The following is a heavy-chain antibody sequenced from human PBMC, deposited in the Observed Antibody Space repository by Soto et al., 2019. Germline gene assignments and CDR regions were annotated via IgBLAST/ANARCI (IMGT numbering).Heavy chain of an antibody. CDR2: IYWSGTT. CDR1: GDSIRSGYH. D-gene: IGHD2-2*01. J-gene: IGHJ5*02. CDR3: ARVVRFCSSPSCRGRNWFDP. V-gene: IGHV4-38-2*01. Sequence: SETLSLTCDVSGDSIRSGYHWAWIRQSPGKGLEWVASIYWSGTTYYNPSLTSRVTISVDTSKNQFSLKLTSVTVADSAVYHCARVVRFCSSPSCRGRNWFDPWGQGTRVTVSS.